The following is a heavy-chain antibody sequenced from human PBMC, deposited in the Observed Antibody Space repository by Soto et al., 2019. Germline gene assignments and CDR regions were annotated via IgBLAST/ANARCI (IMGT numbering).Heavy chain of an antibody. V-gene: IGHV4-31*03. D-gene: IGHD1-1*01. CDR3: ARATGTLRSRNCDY. CDR1: GGSISTVGHY. CDR2: IYHTGST. Sequence: SETLSLTCSVSGGSISTVGHYWTWVRQPPGKGLEWIGSIYHTGSTYYSKSLRSRLTMSVDTSKSQFSLRLSSVTAADTAVYYCARATGTLRSRNCDYWGQGSLVTSPQ. J-gene: IGHJ4*02.